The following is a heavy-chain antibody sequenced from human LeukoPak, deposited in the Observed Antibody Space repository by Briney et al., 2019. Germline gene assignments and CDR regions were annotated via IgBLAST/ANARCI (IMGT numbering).Heavy chain of an antibody. CDR2: IYSDGTA. J-gene: IGHJ5*02. CDR1: GFTFSNNH. V-gene: IGHV3-53*01. CDR3: VRDLT. Sequence: GGSLRLSCAASGFTFSNNHMTWVRQAPGKGLEWVSVIYSDGTAYYADSVKGRFTISRDNSKNTLYLQMNSLGAEDTAVYYCVRDLTWGQGTLVTVSS.